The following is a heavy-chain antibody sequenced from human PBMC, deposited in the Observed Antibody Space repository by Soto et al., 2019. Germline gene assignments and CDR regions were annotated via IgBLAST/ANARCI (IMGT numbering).Heavy chain of an antibody. J-gene: IGHJ4*02. CDR2: ISSSSSYI. V-gene: IGHV3-21*01. CDR3: ARGWGERITIFGVVNALYYFDY. CDR1: GFTFSSYS. Sequence: PGGSLRLSCAASGFTFSSYSMNWVRQAPGKGLEWVSSISSSSSYIYYADSVKGRFTISRDNAKNSLYLQMNSLRAEDTAVYYCARGWGERITIFGVVNALYYFDYWGQGTLVTVSS. D-gene: IGHD3-3*01.